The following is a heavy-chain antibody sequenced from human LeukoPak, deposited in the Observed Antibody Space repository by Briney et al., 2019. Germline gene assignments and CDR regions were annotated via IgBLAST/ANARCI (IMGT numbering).Heavy chain of an antibody. Sequence: SETLSLTCTVSGGSISSYYWSWIRQPPGKGLEWIGYIYYSGSTNYNPSLKSRVTISVDTSKNQFSLKLSSVTAADTAVYCCARGQWLYYFDYWGQGTLVTVSS. CDR2: IYYSGST. CDR1: GGSISSYY. J-gene: IGHJ4*02. CDR3: ARGQWLYYFDY. D-gene: IGHD6-19*01. V-gene: IGHV4-59*01.